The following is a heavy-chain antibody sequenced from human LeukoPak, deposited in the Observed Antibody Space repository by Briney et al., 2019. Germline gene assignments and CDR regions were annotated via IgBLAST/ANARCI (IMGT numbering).Heavy chain of an antibody. CDR2: INPNSGGT. CDR1: GYTFTGYY. D-gene: IGHD2-2*01. J-gene: IGHJ6*03. Sequence: EASVKVSCKASGYTFTGYYMHWVRQAPGQGLEWMGWINPNSGGTNYAQKFRGRVTMTRDTSISTAYMELSRLRSDDTAVYYCARDKEVGYCSSTSCYYYYMDVWGKGTTVTVSS. V-gene: IGHV1-2*02. CDR3: ARDKEVGYCSSTSCYYYYMDV.